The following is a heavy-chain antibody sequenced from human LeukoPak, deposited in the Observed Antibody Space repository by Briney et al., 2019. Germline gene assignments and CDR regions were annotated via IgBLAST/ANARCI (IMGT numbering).Heavy chain of an antibody. CDR2: IIPILGIA. V-gene: IGHV1-69*04. CDR3: ARDHGPSSGYFDY. CDR1: RGTFSSYA. J-gene: IGHJ4*02. D-gene: IGHD3-22*01. Sequence: SVKVSCKASRGTFSSYAISWVRQAPGQGLEWMGRIIPILGIANYAQKFQGRVTITADKSTSTAYMELSSLRSEDTAVYYCARDHGPSSGYFDYWGQGTLVTVSS.